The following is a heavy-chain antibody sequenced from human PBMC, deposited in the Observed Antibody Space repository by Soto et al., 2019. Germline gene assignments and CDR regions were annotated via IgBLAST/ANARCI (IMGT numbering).Heavy chain of an antibody. CDR1: GFTFSSYA. J-gene: IGHJ6*02. CDR3: ARDKRSSSSDGMDV. V-gene: IGHV3-30-3*01. Sequence: GVLRLSCAAPGFTFSSYAMHWVRQAPGKGLEWVAVISYDGSNKYYADSVKGRFTISRDNSKNTLYLQMNSLRAEDTAVYYCARDKRSSSSDGMDVWGQGTTVTVSS. D-gene: IGHD6-13*01. CDR2: ISYDGSNK.